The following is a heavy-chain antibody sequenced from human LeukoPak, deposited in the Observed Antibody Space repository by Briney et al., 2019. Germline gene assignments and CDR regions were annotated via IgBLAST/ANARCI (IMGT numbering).Heavy chain of an antibody. CDR3: ARGWGVYYDFWSGYSYYFDS. D-gene: IGHD3-3*01. CDR2: IYYSGST. Sequence: SETLSLTCTVSGGSISSSSYYWGWIRQPPGKGLEWIGSIYYSGSTYYNPSLKSRVTISVDTSKNQFSLKLSSVTAADTAVYYCARGWGVYYDFWSGYSYYFDSWGQGTLVTVSA. CDR1: GGSISSSSYY. J-gene: IGHJ4*02. V-gene: IGHV4-39*07.